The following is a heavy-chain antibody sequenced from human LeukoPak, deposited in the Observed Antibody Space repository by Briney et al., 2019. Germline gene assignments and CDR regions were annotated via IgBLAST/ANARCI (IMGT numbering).Heavy chain of an antibody. CDR2: IYSGGST. D-gene: IGHD1-1*01. V-gene: IGHV3-66*01. CDR1: GGSISSSNW. CDR3: ARDRLGWPWT. J-gene: IGHJ5*02. Sequence: ETLSLTCAVSGGSISSSNWWSWVRQAPGKGLEWVSVIYSGGSTYYADSVKGRFTISRDNSKNTLYLQMNSLRAEDTAVYYCARDRLGWPWTWGQGTLVTVSS.